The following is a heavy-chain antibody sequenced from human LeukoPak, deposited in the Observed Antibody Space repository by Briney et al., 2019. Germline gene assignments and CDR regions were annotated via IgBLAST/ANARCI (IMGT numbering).Heavy chain of an antibody. V-gene: IGHV4-59*08. CDR1: GGSISSYY. CDR2: IYYSGST. CDR3: ARYSSSWYPFDY. Sequence: ETLSLTCTVSGGSISSYYWSWIRQPPGKGLEWIGYIYYSGSTNYNPSLKSRVTISVDTSKNQFSLKLSSVTAADTAVYYCARYSSSWYPFDYWGQGTLVTVSS. D-gene: IGHD6-13*01. J-gene: IGHJ4*02.